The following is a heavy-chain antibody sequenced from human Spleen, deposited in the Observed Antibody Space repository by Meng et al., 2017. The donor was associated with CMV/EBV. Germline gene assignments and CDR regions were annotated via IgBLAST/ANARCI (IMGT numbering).Heavy chain of an antibody. D-gene: IGHD3-3*01. J-gene: IGHJ4*02. CDR2: VYYSGST. CDR1: GDSISSGSYY. Sequence: GSLRLSCTVSGDSISSGSYYWGWVRQSPERGLEWIGSVYYSGSTFYNPSLKSRVTISVDTSNNQFSLRLTSVTAADTAVYYCARDRRGQITVFAFWGQGTLVTVSS. CDR3: ARDRRGQITVFAF. V-gene: IGHV4-39*07.